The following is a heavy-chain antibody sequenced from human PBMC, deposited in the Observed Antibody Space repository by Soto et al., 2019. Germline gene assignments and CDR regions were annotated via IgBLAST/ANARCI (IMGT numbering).Heavy chain of an antibody. J-gene: IGHJ5*02. D-gene: IGHD6-19*01. CDR3: ARHAGGRYNWFDP. CDR1: GYSFTSYW. CDR2: IDPRDSYT. V-gene: IGHV5-10-1*01. Sequence: EVQLVRSGAEVKKPGESLRISCKGSGYSFTSYWISWVRQMPGKGLEWMGRIDPRDSYTNYSPSFQGHVTISADKSISTAYLQWSSLKASDTAMYYCARHAGGRYNWFDPWGQGTLVTVSS.